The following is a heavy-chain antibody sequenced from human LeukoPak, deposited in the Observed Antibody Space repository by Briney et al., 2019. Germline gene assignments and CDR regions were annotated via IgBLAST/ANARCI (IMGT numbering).Heavy chain of an antibody. CDR1: GGSISSGDYY. D-gene: IGHD1-14*01. J-gene: IGHJ3*02. V-gene: IGHV4-61*02. CDR2: IYTSGST. Sequence: SETLSLTCTVSGGSISSGDYYWSWIRQPAGKGLEWIGRIYTSGSTNYNPSLKSRVTISVDTSKNQFSLKLSSVTAADTAVYYCAGDYISYHPRPPTDAFDIWGQGTMVTVSS. CDR3: AGDYISYHPRPPTDAFDI.